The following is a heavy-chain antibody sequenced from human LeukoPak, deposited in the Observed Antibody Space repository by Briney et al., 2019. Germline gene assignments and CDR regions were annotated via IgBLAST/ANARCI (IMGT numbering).Heavy chain of an antibody. J-gene: IGHJ4*02. Sequence: PSETLSLTCTVSGASISGHYWSWIRQPPGEGLEWIGYISYTGSTNYNPSLESRVTMSVDTSKNQFSLKLSSVTAADTAVYYCARAYGSGSWGQGTLVTVSS. CDR1: GASISGHY. CDR3: ARAYGSGS. D-gene: IGHD3-10*01. CDR2: ISYTGST. V-gene: IGHV4-59*11.